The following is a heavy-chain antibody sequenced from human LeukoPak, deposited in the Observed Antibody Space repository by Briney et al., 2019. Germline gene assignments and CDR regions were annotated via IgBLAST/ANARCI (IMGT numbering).Heavy chain of an antibody. CDR3: ARGSIPGYSSGWSPFDY. CDR2: INHSGST. D-gene: IGHD6-19*01. Sequence: SETLSLTCAVYGGSFSGYYWSWIRQPPGKGLEWIGEINHSGSTNYNPSLKSRVTISVDTSKNQFSLKLSSVTAADTAVYYRARGSIPGYSSGWSPFDYWGQGTLVTVSS. V-gene: IGHV4-34*01. J-gene: IGHJ4*02. CDR1: GGSFSGYY.